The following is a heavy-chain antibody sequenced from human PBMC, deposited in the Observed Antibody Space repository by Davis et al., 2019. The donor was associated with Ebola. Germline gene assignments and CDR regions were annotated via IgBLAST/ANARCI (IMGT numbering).Heavy chain of an antibody. Sequence: SVKVSCKASGDSLSNYYFNWVRQAPGQGLEWMGGIIPIVGIGNDAQRFRGRVTITADKSTSTIYMELSSLRYEDMAVYYCAGASRFGNAVYWGQGTLVTVSS. CDR3: AGASRFGNAVY. CDR2: IIPIVGIG. D-gene: IGHD3-16*01. CDR1: GDSLSNYY. J-gene: IGHJ4*02. V-gene: IGHV1-69*10.